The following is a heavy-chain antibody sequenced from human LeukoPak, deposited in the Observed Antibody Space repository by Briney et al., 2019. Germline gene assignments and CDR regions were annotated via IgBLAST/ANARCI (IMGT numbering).Heavy chain of an antibody. D-gene: IGHD3-10*01. V-gene: IGHV3-7*01. Sequence: GGSLRLSCAASGFTFSSYWMSWVRQAPGKGLEWVANIKQDGSEKYYVDSVKGRFTISRDNAKNSLYLQMNSLRAEDTAVYYCARDAYYGSGISYYGMDVWGQGTTVTVSS. CDR3: ARDAYYGSGISYYGMDV. CDR2: IKQDGSEK. CDR1: GFTFSSYW. J-gene: IGHJ6*02.